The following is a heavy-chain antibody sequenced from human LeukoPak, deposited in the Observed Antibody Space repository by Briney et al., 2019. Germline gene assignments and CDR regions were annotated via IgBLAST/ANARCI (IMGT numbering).Heavy chain of an antibody. D-gene: IGHD3-22*01. V-gene: IGHV1-2*02. CDR3: ARGEDEYYYDSSGCSVDY. CDR2: INPNSGGT. Sequence: ASVKVSCKASGYTFTGYYMHWVRQAPGQGLEWMGWINPNSGGTNYAQKFQGRVTMTRDTSISTAYMELSRLRSDDTAVYYCARGEDEYYYDSSGCSVDYWGQGTLVTVSS. CDR1: GYTFTGYY. J-gene: IGHJ4*02.